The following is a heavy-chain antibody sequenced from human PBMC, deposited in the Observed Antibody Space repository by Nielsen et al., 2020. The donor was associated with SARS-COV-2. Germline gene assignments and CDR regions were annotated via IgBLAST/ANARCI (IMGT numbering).Heavy chain of an antibody. CDR2: IKPDASEK. CDR1: GFTFSSLW. CDR3: ARDWSRAFDV. J-gene: IGHJ3*01. V-gene: IGHV3-7*01. Sequence: GGSLRLSCAASGFTFSSLWMSWVRQVPGKGLEWVADIKPDASEKVYVDSVKGRFTISRDNAKNSMSLQMNSLRVEDTAVYYCARDWSRAFDVWGQGTMVTVSS.